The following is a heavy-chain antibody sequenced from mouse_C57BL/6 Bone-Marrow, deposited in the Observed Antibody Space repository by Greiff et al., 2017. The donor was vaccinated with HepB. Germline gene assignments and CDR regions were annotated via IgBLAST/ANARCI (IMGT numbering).Heavy chain of an antibody. V-gene: IGHV1-75*01. CDR2: IFPGSGST. J-gene: IGHJ1*03. CDR1: GYTFTDYY. CDR3: ASHYGSSPFTEYFDV. D-gene: IGHD1-1*01. Sequence: VQLQQSGPELVKPGASVKISCKASGYTFTDYYINWVKQRPGQGLEWIGWIFPGSGSTYYNEKFKGKATLTVDKSSSTAYMLLSSLTSEDSAVYFCASHYGSSPFTEYFDVWGTGTTVTVSS.